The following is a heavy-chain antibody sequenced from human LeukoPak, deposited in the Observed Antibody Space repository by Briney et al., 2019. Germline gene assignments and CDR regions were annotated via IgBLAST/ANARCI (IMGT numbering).Heavy chain of an antibody. CDR3: AKGPPITIFGVVITPFDY. Sequence: GGSLRLSCAASGFTFSSYAMHWVRQAPGKGLEWVAVISYDGGNKYYADSVKGRFTISRDNSKNTLYLQMNSLRAEDTAVYYCAKGPPITIFGVVITPFDYWGQGTLVTVSS. J-gene: IGHJ4*02. CDR2: ISYDGGNK. V-gene: IGHV3-30-3*01. D-gene: IGHD3-3*01. CDR1: GFTFSSYA.